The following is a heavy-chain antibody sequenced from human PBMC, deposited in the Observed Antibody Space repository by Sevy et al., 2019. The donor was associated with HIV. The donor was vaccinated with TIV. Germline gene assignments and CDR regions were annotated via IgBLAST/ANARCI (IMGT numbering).Heavy chain of an antibody. J-gene: IGHJ4*02. V-gene: IGHV3-23*01. CDR3: AKDAYYDTTHFDY. Sequence: GGSLRLSCAASGITISNYAMSWVRQAPGKGLEWVSGISGSGGSTYYADSVKGRFTISREHSKNTLYLQMNSLRAEDTAVYYCAKDAYYDTTHFDYWGQGTLVTVSS. CDR1: GITISNYA. CDR2: ISGSGGST. D-gene: IGHD3-22*01.